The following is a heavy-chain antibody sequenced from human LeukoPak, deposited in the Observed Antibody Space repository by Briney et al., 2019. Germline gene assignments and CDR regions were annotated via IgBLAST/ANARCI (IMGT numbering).Heavy chain of an antibody. CDR3: ARESGYYDSSPRVY. D-gene: IGHD3-22*01. CDR2: IKQDGSEK. J-gene: IGHJ4*02. CDR1: GFTFSSYW. V-gene: IGHV3-7*01. Sequence: PGGSLRLSCAASGFTFSSYWMSWVRQAPGKGLEWVANIKQDGSEKYYVDSVKGRFTISRDNAKNSLYLQMNSLRAEDTAVYYCARESGYYDSSPRVYWGQGTLVTVSS.